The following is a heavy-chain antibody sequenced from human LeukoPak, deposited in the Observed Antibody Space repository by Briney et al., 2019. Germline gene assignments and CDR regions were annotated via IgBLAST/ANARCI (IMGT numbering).Heavy chain of an antibody. Sequence: GESPKISCKGSGYSFTSYWNGWVRQMPGKGLEWMGSIYPGDSDTRYSPSFQGQVTISADKSISTPYLQWSSLQASDTAIYYCARHNYSSSWYGTVGYLDYWGQGTLVTVSS. CDR2: IYPGDSDT. CDR3: ARHNYSSSWYGTVGYLDY. CDR1: GYSFTSYW. D-gene: IGHD6-13*01. V-gene: IGHV5-51*01. J-gene: IGHJ4*02.